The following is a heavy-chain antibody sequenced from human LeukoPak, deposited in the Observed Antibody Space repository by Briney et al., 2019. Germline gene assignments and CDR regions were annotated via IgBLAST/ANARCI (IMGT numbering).Heavy chain of an antibody. Sequence: QTGGSLRLSCAASGFTFSSYGMSWVRQAPGKGLEWVSAISGSGGSTYYADSVKGRFTISRDNAKNSLFLQMNSLRVEDTSVYYCVSGMIEFDYWGQGTRVTVSS. D-gene: IGHD3-22*01. V-gene: IGHV3-23*01. CDR2: ISGSGGST. J-gene: IGHJ4*02. CDR1: GFTFSSYG. CDR3: VSGMIEFDY.